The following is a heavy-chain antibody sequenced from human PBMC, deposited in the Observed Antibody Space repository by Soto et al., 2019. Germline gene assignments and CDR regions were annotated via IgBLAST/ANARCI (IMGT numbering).Heavy chain of an antibody. Sequence: EVQLLESGGGLVQPGGSLRLSCVGSGFTFNTFAMGWVCQAPGKGLEWVSLIRHDSAATYYIDSVKGRFTISRDNSKNTLYLQMNSLRAEDTAIYNCATQDFRGATGTTWGQGTLVTVSS. V-gene: IGHV3-23*01. J-gene: IGHJ4*02. D-gene: IGHD1-1*01. CDR3: ATQDFRGATGTT. CDR1: GFTFNTFA. CDR2: IRHDSAAT.